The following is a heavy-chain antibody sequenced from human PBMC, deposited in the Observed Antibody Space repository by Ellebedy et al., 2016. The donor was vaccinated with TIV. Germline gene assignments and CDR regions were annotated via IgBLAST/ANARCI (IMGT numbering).Heavy chain of an antibody. J-gene: IGHJ6*02. CDR3: ARVLRATSGMDV. CDR1: GYTFTANY. D-gene: IGHD4/OR15-4a*01. V-gene: IGHV1-2*02. Sequence: ASVKVSCKASGYTFTANYIHWVRQAPGQGLEWMGWINPDSGDTYFAQKFQGRVTMTRDTSVNTVYMELSRLQSDDTAVYYCARVLRATSGMDVWGQGTTVTVS. CDR2: INPDSGDT.